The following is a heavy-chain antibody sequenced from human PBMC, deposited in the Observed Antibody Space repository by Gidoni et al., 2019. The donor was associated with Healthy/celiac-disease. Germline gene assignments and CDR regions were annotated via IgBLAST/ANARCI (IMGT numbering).Heavy chain of an antibody. J-gene: IGHJ6*02. CDR2: ISYDGSNK. CDR3: ARDLPDYGDYDGYYGMDV. CDR1: GFTLSSYG. Sequence: QVQLVESGGGVVQPGRSLRLSWAASGFTLSSYGMHWVRQAPGKGLGWVAVISYDGSNKYYADSVKGRFTISRDNSKNTLYLQMNSLRAEDTAVYYCARDLPDYGDYDGYYGMDVWGQGTTVTVSS. D-gene: IGHD4-17*01. V-gene: IGHV3-30*03.